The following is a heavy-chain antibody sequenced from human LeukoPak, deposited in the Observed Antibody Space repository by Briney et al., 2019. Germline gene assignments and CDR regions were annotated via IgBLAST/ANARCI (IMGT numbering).Heavy chain of an antibody. CDR3: ARHSDLYYFDY. V-gene: IGHV4-39*01. CDR2: IYHSGST. Sequence: SQTLSLTCTVYGGSISSGSYYWSWIRQPPGKGLEWIGSIYHSGSTYYNPSLKSRVTISVDTSKNQFSLKLSSVTAADTAVYYCARHSDLYYFDYWGQGTLVTVPS. CDR1: GGSISSGSYY. J-gene: IGHJ4*02.